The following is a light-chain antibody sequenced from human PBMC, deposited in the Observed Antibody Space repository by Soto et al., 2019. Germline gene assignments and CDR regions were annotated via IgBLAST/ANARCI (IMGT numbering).Light chain of an antibody. CDR2: AAS. J-gene: IGKJ1*01. V-gene: IGKV1-39*01. CDR1: QTISSY. Sequence: DIQMTQSPSSLSASVGDRVTITCRASQTISSYLNWYQQKPGKAPKLLIYAASSLQSGVPLRFSGSGSGTDFSLTISSLQPEDFATYYCQQSYSTWTFGQGTKVENK. CDR3: QQSYSTWT.